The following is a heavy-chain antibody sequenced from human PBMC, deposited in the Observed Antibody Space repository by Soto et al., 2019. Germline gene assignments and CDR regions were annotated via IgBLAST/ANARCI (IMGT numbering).Heavy chain of an antibody. V-gene: IGHV3-53*01. CDR2: VYSGGSA. CDR3: ARAHAPLEAFDI. CDR1: GFTVSSNY. Sequence: PGGSLRLSCAASGFTVSSNYMSWVRQAPGKGLEWVSVVYSGGSAYYADSVKGRFTISRDNSKNTLYLQMNSLRVEDTAVYYRARAHAPLEAFDIWGQGTMVTVSS. J-gene: IGHJ3*02.